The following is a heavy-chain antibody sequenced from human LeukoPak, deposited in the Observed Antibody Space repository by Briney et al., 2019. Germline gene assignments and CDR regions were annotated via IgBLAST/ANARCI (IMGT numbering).Heavy chain of an antibody. V-gene: IGHV3-23*01. Sequence: PGGSLRLSCAASGFTFSSYAMSWVRQAPGKGLEWVSAISGSGGSTYYADSVKGRFTISRDNSKNTLYLQMNSLRAEDTAVYYCGAIVVPAAWIEIDAFDIWGQGTRVTVSS. CDR1: GFTFSSYA. J-gene: IGHJ3*02. CDR3: GAIVVPAAWIEIDAFDI. CDR2: ISGSGGST. D-gene: IGHD2-2*01.